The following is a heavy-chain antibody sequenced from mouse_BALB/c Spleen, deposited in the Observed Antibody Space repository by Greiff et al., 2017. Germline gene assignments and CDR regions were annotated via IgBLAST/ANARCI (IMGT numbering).Heavy chain of an antibody. Sequence: QVQLQQPGAELVRPGASVKLSCKASGYTFTSYWINWVKQRPGQGLEWIGNIYPSDSYTNYNQKFKDKATLTVDKSSSTAYMQLSSPTSEDSAVYYCAAYYGNYARAFYWGQGTTLTVSS. CDR1: GYTFTSYW. V-gene: IGHV1-69*02. CDR3: AAYYGNYARAFY. CDR2: IYPSDSYT. D-gene: IGHD2-10*01. J-gene: IGHJ2*01.